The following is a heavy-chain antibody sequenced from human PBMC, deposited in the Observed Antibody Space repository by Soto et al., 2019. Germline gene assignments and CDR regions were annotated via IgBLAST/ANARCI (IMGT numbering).Heavy chain of an antibody. CDR2: MYHSGST. CDR1: GGSISSGDYS. CDR3: ARGGDGDYNY. J-gene: IGHJ4*02. D-gene: IGHD4-17*01. Sequence: QLQLQESGSGLVKPSQTLSLTCAVSGGSISSGDYSWSWIRQPPGKGLEWIGYMYHSGSTYYNPPLKSRVTISLDRSKNQFSLKLSSVTAADTAVYYCARGGDGDYNYWGQGTLVTVSS. V-gene: IGHV4-30-2*01.